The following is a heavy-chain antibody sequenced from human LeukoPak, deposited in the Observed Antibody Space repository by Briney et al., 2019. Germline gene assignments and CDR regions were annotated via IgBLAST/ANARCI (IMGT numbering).Heavy chain of an antibody. CDR2: INQDGSAK. CDR1: GFTFSSYW. Sequence: GGSLRLSCVASGFTFSSYWMSWVRQAPGRGLEWVANINQDGSAKYYGDSVKGRFTISRDNAKNSLYLQMNSLRAEDTAVYFCARNAFDIWGQGTMVTVSS. V-gene: IGHV3-7*01. J-gene: IGHJ3*02. CDR3: ARNAFDI.